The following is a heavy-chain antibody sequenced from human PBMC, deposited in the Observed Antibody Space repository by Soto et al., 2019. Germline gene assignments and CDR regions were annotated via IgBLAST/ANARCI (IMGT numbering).Heavy chain of an antibody. CDR3: AKNSESSAYSSFDY. D-gene: IGHD3-22*01. CDR2: ISGSGIST. CDR1: GLTFSSYA. V-gene: IGHV3-23*01. Sequence: EVQLLESGGGLVQPGGSLRLSCAASGLTFSSYAMSWVRQAPGKGLEWVSGISGSGISTYYADSVKGRFTISRDNSKNTLYLQMNSLRAEDTAVYYCAKNSESSAYSSFDYWGQGTRVTVSS. J-gene: IGHJ4*02.